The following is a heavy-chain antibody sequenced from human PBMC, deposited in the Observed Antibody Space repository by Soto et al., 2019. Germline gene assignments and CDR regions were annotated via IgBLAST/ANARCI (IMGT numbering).Heavy chain of an antibody. CDR1: GFSLTTRGVG. V-gene: IGHV2-5*02. CDR2: IYWDDDR. J-gene: IGHJ4*02. Sequence: QITLKESGPALVEPTQTLTLTCAFSGFSLTTRGVGVGWIRQPPRKALEWLALIYWDDDRRYSPSLKSRLTITKDTSKNQVVLTMTNTGPVDTAPYYCAHRRTGDLIDYLGQGTLVTVS. D-gene: IGHD2-21*01. CDR3: AHRRTGDLIDY.